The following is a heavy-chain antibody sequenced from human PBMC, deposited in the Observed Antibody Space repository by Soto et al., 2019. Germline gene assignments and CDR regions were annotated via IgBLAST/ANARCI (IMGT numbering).Heavy chain of an antibody. CDR2: IIPIFGTA. V-gene: IGHV1-69*01. CDR1: GGTFSSYA. D-gene: IGHD3-9*01. J-gene: IGHJ5*02. CDR3: ARAADVILTGTSNNWFDP. Sequence: QVQLVQSGAEVKKPGSSVKVSCKASGGTFSSYAISWVRQAPGQGLEWMGGIIPIFGTANYAQKFQGRVTVIADEASSPPSRDPSSLTCSETAVNYFARAADVILTGTSNNWFDPWGQGTLVTVCS.